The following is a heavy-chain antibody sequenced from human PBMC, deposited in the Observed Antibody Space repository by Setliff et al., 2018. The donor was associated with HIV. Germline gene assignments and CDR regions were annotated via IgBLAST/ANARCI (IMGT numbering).Heavy chain of an antibody. Sequence: SETLSLTCAVYGGSFSDDSWNWIRQPPGKGLERIGEINHSGSTNYNPSLKSRVTISVDTSKKQFSLNLSSVTAADTAVYYCARRGWNGYKAFDYWGQGALVTVSS. CDR2: INHSGST. CDR3: ARRGWNGYKAFDY. J-gene: IGHJ4*02. CDR1: GGSFSDDS. D-gene: IGHD5-12*01. V-gene: IGHV4-34*01.